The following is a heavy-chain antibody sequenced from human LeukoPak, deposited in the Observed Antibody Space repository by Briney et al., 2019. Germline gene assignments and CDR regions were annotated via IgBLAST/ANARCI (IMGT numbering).Heavy chain of an antibody. V-gene: IGHV3-30*18. Sequence: PGRSLRLSCAASGFTFSSYGMHWVRQAPGKGLEWVAVISYDGSNKYYADSVKGRFTISRDNSKNTLYLHMNSLRAEDTAVYYCAKDAGSYCSSTSCYYDYWGQGTLVTVSS. D-gene: IGHD2-2*01. CDR3: AKDAGSYCSSTSCYYDY. J-gene: IGHJ4*02. CDR2: ISYDGSNK. CDR1: GFTFSSYG.